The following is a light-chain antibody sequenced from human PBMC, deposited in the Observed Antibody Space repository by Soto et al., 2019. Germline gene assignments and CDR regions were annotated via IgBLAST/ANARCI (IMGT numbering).Light chain of an antibody. V-gene: IGLV3-21*02. CDR2: DDG. Sequence: SYELTQPPSVSVAPGQTARITGGGNNIEIKSVHWYQQKPGQAPVLVVYDDGDRTTGIPERLSGSKSGNTATLTTSRVEAGDEADYYCQVWDTTNPVIFGGGTKLTVL. CDR1: NIEIKS. J-gene: IGLJ2*01. CDR3: QVWDTTNPVI.